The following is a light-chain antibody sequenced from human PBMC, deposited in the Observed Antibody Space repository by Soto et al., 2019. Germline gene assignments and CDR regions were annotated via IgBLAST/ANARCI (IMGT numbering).Light chain of an antibody. CDR2: EVN. V-gene: IGLV2-14*01. J-gene: IGLJ1*01. CDR1: ITDVGGYNY. Sequence: QSVLAQPSSVSGSPGQSITISCTGTITDVGGYNYVSWYQHHPGKGPKLIIYEVNNRPSGVSDRFSGSKSGNKASLTISNLEAEDESDYYCGSYTSTDTTFVFGTGTKVTVL. CDR3: GSYTSTDTTFV.